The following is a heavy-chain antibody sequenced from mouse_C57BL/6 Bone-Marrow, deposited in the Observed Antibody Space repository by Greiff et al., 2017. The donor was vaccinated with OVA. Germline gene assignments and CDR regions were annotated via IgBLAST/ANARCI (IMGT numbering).Heavy chain of an antibody. D-gene: IGHD2-4*01. J-gene: IGHJ3*01. Sequence: SGAELARPGASVKLSCKASGYTFTSYGISWVKQRTGQGLEWIGEIYPRSGNTYYNEKFKGKATLTADKSSSTAYMELRSLTSEDSAVYFCARLVYYDYDWFAYWGQGTLVTVSA. CDR1: GYTFTSYG. V-gene: IGHV1-81*01. CDR3: ARLVYYDYDWFAY. CDR2: IYPRSGNT.